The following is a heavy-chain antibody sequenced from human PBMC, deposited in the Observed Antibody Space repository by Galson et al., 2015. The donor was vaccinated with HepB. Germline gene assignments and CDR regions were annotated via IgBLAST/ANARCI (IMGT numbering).Heavy chain of an antibody. Sequence: TLSLTCTVSGGSISSGSYYWSWIRQPAGKGLEWIGRIYTSGSTNYNPSLKSRVTMSVDTSKNQFSLKLSSVTAADTAVYYCASLGLESITMVRGFGASWGQGTLVTVSS. CDR2: IYTSGST. CDR3: ASLGLESITMVRGFGAS. CDR1: GGSISSGSYY. V-gene: IGHV4-61*02. J-gene: IGHJ4*02. D-gene: IGHD3-10*01.